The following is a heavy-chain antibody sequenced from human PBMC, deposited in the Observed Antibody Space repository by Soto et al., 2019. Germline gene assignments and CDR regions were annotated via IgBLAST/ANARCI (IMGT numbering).Heavy chain of an antibody. J-gene: IGHJ6*02. CDR2: IIPIFGTA. CDR3: ARPLTTVTDNTATLYDILTGYPPRDGYYYGMDV. Sequence: AASVKVSCKASGGTFSSYAISWVQQAPGQGLEWMGGIIPIFGTANYAQKFQGRVTITADESTSTAYMELSSLRSEDTAVYYCARPLTTVTDNTATLYDILTGYPPRDGYYYGMDVWGQGTTVTVSS. CDR1: GGTFSSYA. V-gene: IGHV1-69*13. D-gene: IGHD3-9*01.